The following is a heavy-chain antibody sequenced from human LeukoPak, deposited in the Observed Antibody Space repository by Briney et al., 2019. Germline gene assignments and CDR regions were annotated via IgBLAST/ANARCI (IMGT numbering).Heavy chain of an antibody. J-gene: IGHJ4*02. V-gene: IGHV3-7*04. CDR3: ATDLYY. CDR2: INQDGSQK. Sequence: GGSLRLSSEASRFTFSTYWMSWVRQAPGKGLEWVANINQDGSQKYYVDSVKGRFTISRDNARNSLFLQMNSLRAEDSAVYYCATDLYYWGQGTLVTVSS. CDR1: RFTFSTYW.